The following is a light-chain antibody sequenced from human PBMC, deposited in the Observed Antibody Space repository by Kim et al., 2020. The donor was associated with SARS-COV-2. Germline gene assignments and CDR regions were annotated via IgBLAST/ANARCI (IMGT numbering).Light chain of an antibody. CDR2: AAS. Sequence: ASTGDRVTITCRASQGISSYLAWYQQKPGKAPKRLIYAASTLQSGVPSRFSGSGSGTDFTLTISCLQSEDFATYYCQQYYSYPYTFGQGTKLEI. J-gene: IGKJ2*01. CDR1: QGISSY. CDR3: QQYYSYPYT. V-gene: IGKV1-8*01.